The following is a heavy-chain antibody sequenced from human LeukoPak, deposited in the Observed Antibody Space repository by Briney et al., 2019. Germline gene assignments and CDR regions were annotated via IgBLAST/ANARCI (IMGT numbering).Heavy chain of an antibody. J-gene: IGHJ3*02. D-gene: IGHD3-22*01. CDR3: ARSITMIVVPKGPAFDI. CDR2: IYHSGST. Sequence: PSETLSLTCVVSGYSISSGYYWGWIRQPPGKGLEWIGNIYHSGSTYYNPSLKSRVTMSVDTSKNQFSLKLSSVTAADTAVYCCARSITMIVVPKGPAFDIWGQGTMVTVSS. V-gene: IGHV4-38-2*01. CDR1: GYSISSGYY.